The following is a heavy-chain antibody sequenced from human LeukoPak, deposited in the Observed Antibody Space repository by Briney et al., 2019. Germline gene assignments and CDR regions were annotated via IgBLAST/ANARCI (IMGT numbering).Heavy chain of an antibody. CDR1: GGSFSHYY. V-gene: IGHV4-34*01. D-gene: IGHD1-7*01. CDR2: INDSGTI. CDR3: ARRWNYGRNYYIDV. Sequence: SETLSLTCAAHGGSFSHYYWSWIRQPPGKGLEWIGEINDSGTINYNPSLLSRVTVSIDTSKNHFSLRLTSVTATDTAVYYCARRWNYGRNYYIDVWGNGATVSVSS. J-gene: IGHJ6*03.